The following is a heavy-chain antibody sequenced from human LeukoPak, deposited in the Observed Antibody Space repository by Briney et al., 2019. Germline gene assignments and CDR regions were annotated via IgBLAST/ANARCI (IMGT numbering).Heavy chain of an antibody. CDR1: GFTFSTYS. CDR3: ARAITMSHMDV. D-gene: IGHD3-10*02. V-gene: IGHV3-48*01. Sequence: GGSLRLSCEASGFTFSTYSMNWVRQAPGKGLEWLSYISSSSSTIYYADSVKGRFTISRDNAKNSLYLQMNSLRAEDTAVYYCARAITMSHMDVWGKGTTVTVSS. CDR2: ISSSSSTI. J-gene: IGHJ6*03.